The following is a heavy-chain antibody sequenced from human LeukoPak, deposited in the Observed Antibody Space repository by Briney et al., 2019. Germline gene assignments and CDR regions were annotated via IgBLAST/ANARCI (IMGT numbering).Heavy chain of an antibody. V-gene: IGHV3-74*01. CDR3: TGPSFDASGMGFDP. CDR1: GFTFSRYW. D-gene: IGHD3-10*01. J-gene: IGHJ5*02. Sequence: GGSLRLSCAASGFTFSRYWIHWVRHAPGKGAVWVSVISTDGSSTRYADSVKGRFTISRDNVKNTLYLQMNSLRVEDTAVYYCTGPSFDASGMGFDPWGQGALVAVSS. CDR2: ISTDGSST.